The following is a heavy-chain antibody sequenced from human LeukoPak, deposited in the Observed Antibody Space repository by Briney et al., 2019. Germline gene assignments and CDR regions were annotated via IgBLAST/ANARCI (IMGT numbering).Heavy chain of an antibody. Sequence: PGESLKISCKGSGYTFTSYDINWVRQATGQGLEWMGWMNPNSGNTGYAQKFQGRVTITRNTSISTAYMELSSLRSEDTAVYYCARVLKDFDWLLHYYYYYMDVWGKGTTVTVSS. V-gene: IGHV1-8*03. D-gene: IGHD3-9*01. CDR1: GYTFTSYD. CDR2: MNPNSGNT. J-gene: IGHJ6*03. CDR3: ARVLKDFDWLLHYYYYYMDV.